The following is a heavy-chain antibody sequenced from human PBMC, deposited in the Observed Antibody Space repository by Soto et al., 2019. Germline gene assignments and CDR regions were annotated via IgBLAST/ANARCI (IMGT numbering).Heavy chain of an antibody. V-gene: IGHV3-30-3*01. CDR1: GFTFSSYA. Sequence: GGSLRLSCAASGFTFSSYAMHWVRQAPGKGLEWVAVISYDGSNKYYADSVKGRFTISRDNSKNTLYLQMNSLRAEDTAVYYCARGEYYYDSSGYYPPTIYYYYGMDVWGQGTTVTV. D-gene: IGHD3-22*01. CDR3: ARGEYYYDSSGYYPPTIYYYYGMDV. J-gene: IGHJ6*02. CDR2: ISYDGSNK.